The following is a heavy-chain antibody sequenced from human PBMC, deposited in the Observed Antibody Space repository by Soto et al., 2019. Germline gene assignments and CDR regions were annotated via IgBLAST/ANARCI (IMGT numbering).Heavy chain of an antibody. V-gene: IGHV4-4*02. Sequence: ASETLSLTCAVSGGSFTSNNWWTWVRQPPGQGLEWIGEIYRTGSTNYNPSLKSRVTISLDKSENQFSLKVTSLTAADTAVYYCARWDMAGSGDYFDYWGQGTLVTVS. CDR1: GGSFTSNNW. CDR2: IYRTGST. D-gene: IGHD3-10*01. J-gene: IGHJ4*02. CDR3: ARWDMAGSGDYFDY.